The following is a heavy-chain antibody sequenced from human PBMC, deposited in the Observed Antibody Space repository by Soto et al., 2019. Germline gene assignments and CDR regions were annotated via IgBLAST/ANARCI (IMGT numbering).Heavy chain of an antibody. J-gene: IGHJ4*02. V-gene: IGHV3-15*01. CDR3: TTGLAAAVTKY. CDR1: GFTFNAAW. Sequence: PGWSLRLSCAASGFTFNAAWMSWVRQAPGKGLEWVGRIKSKTDGGTTDFAAPVKGRFTISRDDSKNTVYLQMNSLKIEDTAVYYCTTGLAAAVTKYWGQRTTVTVSS. D-gene: IGHD6-13*01. CDR2: IKSKTDGGTT.